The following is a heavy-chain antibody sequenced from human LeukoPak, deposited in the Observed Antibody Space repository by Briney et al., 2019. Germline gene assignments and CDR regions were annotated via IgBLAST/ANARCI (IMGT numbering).Heavy chain of an antibody. CDR1: GFTFSSYA. J-gene: IGHJ6*03. CDR2: ISTSSRNI. D-gene: IGHD4-17*01. V-gene: IGHV3-21*01. Sequence: GGSLRLSCAASGFTFSSYAMHWVRQAPGKGLEWVSCISTSSRNIFQADSVKGRFTISRDNAKNSLYLQMNSLRAEDTAVYYCARVTVTTFSPTDYMDVWGKGTTVTISS. CDR3: ARVTVTTFSPTDYMDV.